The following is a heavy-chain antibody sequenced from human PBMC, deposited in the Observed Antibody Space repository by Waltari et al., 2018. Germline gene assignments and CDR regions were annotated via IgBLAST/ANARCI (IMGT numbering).Heavy chain of an antibody. D-gene: IGHD1-26*01. CDR1: GFTLSSSG. Sequence: QVQLVESGGGVVQPGGSLRLSCAASGFTLSSSGMHWVRQAPGKGLEWGAFVRFDGSNKYYADSGKGRFTISRDNSKNTLYLQMNSLRIEDTAVYYCTRWWGGSYPDGAFDIWGQGTMVTVSS. CDR3: TRWWGGSYPDGAFDI. V-gene: IGHV3-30*02. J-gene: IGHJ3*02. CDR2: VRFDGSNK.